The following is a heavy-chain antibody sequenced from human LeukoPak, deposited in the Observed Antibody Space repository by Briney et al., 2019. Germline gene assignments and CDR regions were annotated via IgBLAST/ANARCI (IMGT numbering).Heavy chain of an antibody. Sequence: ASVKVSCKASGGTFSSYAISWVRQAPGQGLEWMGRIIPILGIANYAQKFQGRVTITADKSTSTAYMELSSLRSEDTAVYYCARPRTSSSWYGGEFDYWGQGTLVTVSS. CDR1: GGTFSSYA. CDR3: ARPRTSSSWYGGEFDY. J-gene: IGHJ4*02. D-gene: IGHD6-13*01. CDR2: IIPILGIA. V-gene: IGHV1-69*04.